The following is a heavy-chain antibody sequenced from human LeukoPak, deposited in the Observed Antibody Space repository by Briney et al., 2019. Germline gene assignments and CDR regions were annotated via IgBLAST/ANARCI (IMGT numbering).Heavy chain of an antibody. CDR2: INHSGST. CDR1: GGSFSGYY. Sequence: SETLSLTCAVYGGSFSGYYWSWIRQPPGKGLEWIGEINHSGSTNYNPSLKSRVTLSVDTSKNQFSLKVSSVTAADTAVYYCARSKDIVVVPASRSFDYWGQGTLVTVSS. D-gene: IGHD2-2*01. CDR3: ARSKDIVVVPASRSFDY. V-gene: IGHV4-34*01. J-gene: IGHJ4*02.